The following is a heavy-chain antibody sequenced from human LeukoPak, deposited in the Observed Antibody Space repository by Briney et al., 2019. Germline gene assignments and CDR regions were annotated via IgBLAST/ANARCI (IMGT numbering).Heavy chain of an antibody. J-gene: IGHJ6*03. CDR3: ARTSGKWYYYMDV. D-gene: IGHD6-19*01. CDR2: INHSGST. V-gene: IGHV4-34*01. Sequence: PSETLSLTCAVYGGSFSGYYWSWIRQPPGKGLEWIGEINHSGSTNYNPSLKSRVTISVDTSKNQFSLKLSSVTAADTAVYYCARTSGKWYYYMDVWGKGTTVTVSS. CDR1: GGSFSGYY.